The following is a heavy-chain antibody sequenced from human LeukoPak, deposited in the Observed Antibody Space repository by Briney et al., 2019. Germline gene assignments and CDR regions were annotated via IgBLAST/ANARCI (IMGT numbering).Heavy chain of an antibody. Sequence: GGSLRLSCAASGFTFSSYGMHWVRQAPGKGLEWVAFIRYDGSNKYYADSVKGRFTISRDNSKNTLYLQMNSLRAEDTAVYYCAKDEKQWLVGPIDYWGQGTLVTVSS. D-gene: IGHD6-19*01. CDR3: AKDEKQWLVGPIDY. J-gene: IGHJ4*02. CDR1: GFTFSSYG. CDR2: IRYDGSNK. V-gene: IGHV3-30*02.